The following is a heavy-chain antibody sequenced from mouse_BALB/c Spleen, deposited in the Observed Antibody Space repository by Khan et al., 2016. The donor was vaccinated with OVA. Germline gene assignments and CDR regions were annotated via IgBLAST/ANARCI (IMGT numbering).Heavy chain of an antibody. CDR3: ARKDYYDYDPFPY. D-gene: IGHD2-4*01. Sequence: EVELVESGPGLVKPSQSLSLTCTVTGYSITSEYAWNWIRQFPGNKLEWMGYINYSGNTRFNPSLKSRTSINRDTSKNQFFLQLNSVTTDDTATYYCARKDYYDYDPFPYWGQGTLVTVSA. V-gene: IGHV3-2*02. CDR2: INYSGNT. CDR1: GYSITSEYA. J-gene: IGHJ3*01.